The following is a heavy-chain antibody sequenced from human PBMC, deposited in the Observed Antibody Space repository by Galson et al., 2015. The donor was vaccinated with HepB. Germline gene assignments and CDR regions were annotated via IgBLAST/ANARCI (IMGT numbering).Heavy chain of an antibody. J-gene: IGHJ4*02. D-gene: IGHD1-26*01. CDR2: IRSKANSYAT. CDR1: GFTFSGSA. CDR3: TRHSPTWGSYYQGAFDY. Sequence: SLRLSCAASGFTFSGSAMHWVRQASGKGLEWVGRIRSKANSYATAYAASVKGRFTISRDDSKNTAYLQMNSLKTEDTAVYYCTRHSPTWGSYYQGAFDYWGQGTLVTVSS. V-gene: IGHV3-73*01.